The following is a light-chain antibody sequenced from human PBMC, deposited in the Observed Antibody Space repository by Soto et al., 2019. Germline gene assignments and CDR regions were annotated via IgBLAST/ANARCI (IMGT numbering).Light chain of an antibody. CDR3: LQDYNYPRT. CDR1: QSVGSTY. Sequence: EIVLTQSPGTLSLSPWERATLSCRASQSVGSTYLAWYQQKPGQAPRLLIYGASTRATGIPARFSGSGSGTDFTLTISSLQPEDFGSYYCLQDYNYPRTFGQGTKVDIK. J-gene: IGKJ1*01. V-gene: IGKV3D-7*01. CDR2: GAS.